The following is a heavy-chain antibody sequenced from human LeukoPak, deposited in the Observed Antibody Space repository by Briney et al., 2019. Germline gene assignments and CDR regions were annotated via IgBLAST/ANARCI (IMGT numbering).Heavy chain of an antibody. J-gene: IGHJ4*02. CDR2: IWNDGSNK. V-gene: IGHV3-33*01. CDR3: ARLRYSSGYYSDY. D-gene: IGHD3-22*01. CDR1: GFTFSSYG. Sequence: PGRSLRLSCAASGFTFSSYGMHWVRQPPGKGLEWVAVIWNDGSNKYYADSVKGRFTISRDNSKNTMYVQMDSLRAEDTAMFYCARLRYSSGYYSDYWGQGTLVTVSS.